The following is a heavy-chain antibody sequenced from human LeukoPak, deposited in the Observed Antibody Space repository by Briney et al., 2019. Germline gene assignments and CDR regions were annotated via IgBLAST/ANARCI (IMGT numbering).Heavy chain of an antibody. CDR1: GGSISSSNYY. CDR2: IYYSGST. J-gene: IGHJ5*02. CDR3: LRLGSWPQPHYGFDP. V-gene: IGHV4-39*01. D-gene: IGHD4-17*01. Sequence: SETLSLTCSVSGGSISSSNYYWGWVRQPPGKGLEWIGNIYYSGSTYYNPSLKSRVTISVVMSKNQFSLRLISVTAADTAVYYCLRLGSWPQPHYGFDPWGQGILVTVSS.